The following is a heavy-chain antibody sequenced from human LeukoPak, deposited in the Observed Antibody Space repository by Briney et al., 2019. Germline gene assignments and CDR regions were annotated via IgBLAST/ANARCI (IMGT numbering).Heavy chain of an antibody. D-gene: IGHD3-10*01. J-gene: IGHJ2*01. CDR1: GGSISSSSYY. Sequence: SETLSLTCTVSGGSISSSSYYWGWIRQPPGKGLEWIGSIYYSGSTYYNPSLKSRVTISVDTSKNQFSLKLSSVTAADTAVYYCAREEDTMVRGVIAVGCFDLWGRGTLVAVSS. CDR3: AREEDTMVRGVIAVGCFDL. V-gene: IGHV4-39*07. CDR2: IYYSGST.